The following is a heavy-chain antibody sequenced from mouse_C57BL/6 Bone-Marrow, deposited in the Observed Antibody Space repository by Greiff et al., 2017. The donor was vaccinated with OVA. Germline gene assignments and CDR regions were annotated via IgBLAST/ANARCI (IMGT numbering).Heavy chain of an antibody. CDR2: ISDGGSYT. V-gene: IGHV5-4*01. J-gene: IGHJ3*01. D-gene: IGHD1-1*01. CDR1: GFTFSSYA. Sequence: VQLVESGGGLVKPGGSLKLSCAASGFTFSSYAMSWVRQTPEKRLEWVATISDGGSYTYYPDNAKNTLYLQMSHLKSEDTAMYYCARYYGSSYWFAYWGQGTLVTVSA. CDR3: ARYYGSSYWFAY.